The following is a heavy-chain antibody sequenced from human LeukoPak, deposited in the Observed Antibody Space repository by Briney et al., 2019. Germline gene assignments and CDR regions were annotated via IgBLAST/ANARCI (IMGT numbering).Heavy chain of an antibody. CDR2: ISGSGGST. Sequence: GGSLRLSCAASGFTFSSYAMSWVRQAPGKGLEWVSAISGSGGSTYYADSVKGRFTISRDNSKNTLYLQMNSLRAEDTAVYYCARDGTVTTRGWYFDLWGRGTLVTVSS. CDR1: GFTFSSYA. D-gene: IGHD4-17*01. V-gene: IGHV3-23*01. CDR3: ARDGTVTTRGWYFDL. J-gene: IGHJ2*01.